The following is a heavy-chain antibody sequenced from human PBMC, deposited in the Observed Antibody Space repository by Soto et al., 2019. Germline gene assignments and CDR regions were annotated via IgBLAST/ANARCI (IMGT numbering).Heavy chain of an antibody. V-gene: IGHV1-18*01. Sequence: GXSGKVSCKASGYTFTSYGISWVRQAPGQGLEWMGWISAYNGNTNYAQKFQGWVTMTRDTSISTAYMELSRLRSDDTAVYYCARGIVPATLEANYYYYGMDVWGQGTTVTVSS. CDR1: GYTFTSYG. J-gene: IGHJ6*02. CDR2: ISAYNGNT. D-gene: IGHD2-2*01. CDR3: ARGIVPATLEANYYYYGMDV.